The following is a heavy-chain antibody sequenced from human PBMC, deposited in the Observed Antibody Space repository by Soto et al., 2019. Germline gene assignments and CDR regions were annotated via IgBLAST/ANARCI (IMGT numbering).Heavy chain of an antibody. D-gene: IGHD5-12*01. J-gene: IGHJ6*02. Sequence: ASVKVSCKASAYTFTSYGFSWVRQAPGQGLEWMGWITAYNGNTKYAQTFQGRVTMTTDTSTSTVYMELRSLRSDDTAVYYCAREGVASYYYYGMDVWGQGTPVTVSS. CDR1: AYTFTSYG. V-gene: IGHV1-18*01. CDR3: AREGVASYYYYGMDV. CDR2: ITAYNGNT.